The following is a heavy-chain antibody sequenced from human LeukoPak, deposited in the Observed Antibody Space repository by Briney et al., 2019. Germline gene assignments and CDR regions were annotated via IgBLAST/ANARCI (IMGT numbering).Heavy chain of an antibody. V-gene: IGHV1-69*05. D-gene: IGHD2-21*02. J-gene: IGHJ3*02. CDR3: ARARTPSHIVVVTDAFDI. CDR2: IIPIFGTA. CDR1: GGTFSSYA. Sequence: SVKVSCKASGGTFSSYAISWVRQAPGQGLEWMGGIIPIFGTANYAQKFQGRVTITTDESTSTAYMELSRLRSDDTAVYYCARARTPSHIVVVTDAFDIWGQGTMVTVSS.